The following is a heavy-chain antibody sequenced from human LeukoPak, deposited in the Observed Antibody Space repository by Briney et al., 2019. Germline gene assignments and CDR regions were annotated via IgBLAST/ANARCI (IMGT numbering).Heavy chain of an antibody. V-gene: IGHV6-1*01. J-gene: IGHJ6*02. CDR1: GDSVSSNSAA. D-gene: IGHD6-25*01. Sequence: SQTLSLTCAISGDSVSSNSAAWNWIRQSPSRGLEWLGRTYYRSKWYNDYAVSVKSRITINPDTSKNQFSLQLNSVTPEDTAVYYCARGSAAAAGLYYYYGMDVWGQGTTVTVSS. CDR2: TYYRSKWYN. CDR3: ARGSAAAAGLYYYYGMDV.